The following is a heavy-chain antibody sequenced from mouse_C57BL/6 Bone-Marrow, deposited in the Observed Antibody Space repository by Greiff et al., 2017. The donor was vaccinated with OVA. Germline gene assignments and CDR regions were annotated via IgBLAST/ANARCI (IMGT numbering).Heavy chain of an antibody. CDR2: IDPSDSYT. CDR3: ARLNYGSSYEGYFDY. D-gene: IGHD1-1*01. CDR1: GYTFTSYW. Sequence: VQLQQPGAELVKPGASVKLSCKASGYTFTSYWMQWVKQRPGQGLEWIGEIDPSDSYTNYTHKFKGKATLTVDTSSSTAYMQLSSLTSEDSAVYYCARLNYGSSYEGYFDYWGQGTTLTVSS. J-gene: IGHJ2*01. V-gene: IGHV1-50*01.